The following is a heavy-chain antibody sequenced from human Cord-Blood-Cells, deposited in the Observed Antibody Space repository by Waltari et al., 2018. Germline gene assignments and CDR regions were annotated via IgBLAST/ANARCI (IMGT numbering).Heavy chain of an antibody. J-gene: IGHJ3*02. CDR2: IYYSGST. CDR1: GGPISSGDYY. CDR3: ARDQLGDGDAFDI. Sequence: QVQLQESGPGLVKPSQTLSLTCTVSGGPISSGDYYWSWIRQPPGKGLEWIGYIYYSGSTYYNPSLKSRVTISVDTSKNQFSLKLSSVTAADTAVYYCARDQLGDGDAFDIWGQGTMVTVSS. D-gene: IGHD3-10*01. V-gene: IGHV4-30-4*08.